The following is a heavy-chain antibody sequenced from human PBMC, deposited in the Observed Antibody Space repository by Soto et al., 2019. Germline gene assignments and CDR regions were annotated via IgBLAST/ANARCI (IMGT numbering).Heavy chain of an antibody. D-gene: IGHD5-18*01. CDR3: ARAKTELTAMVTPGYYYYGMDV. Sequence: SVKVSCKASGGTFSSYAISWVRQAPGQGLEWMGGIIPIFGTANYAQKFQGRVTITADESTSTAYMELSSLRSEDTAGYYCARAKTELTAMVTPGYYYYGMDVWGQGTTVTVSS. V-gene: IGHV1-69*13. CDR1: GGTFSSYA. CDR2: IIPIFGTA. J-gene: IGHJ6*02.